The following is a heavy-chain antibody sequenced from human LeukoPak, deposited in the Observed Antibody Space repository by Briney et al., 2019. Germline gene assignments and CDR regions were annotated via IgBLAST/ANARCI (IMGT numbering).Heavy chain of an antibody. Sequence: SETLSLTCAVSGHSISSGYYRGWIRQPPGKGLQWIGNIYHSGTSYSNPSLKSRLTMSVDTSKNQFSLKLSSATAADTAVYYCARDSGGSRYNDWFDPWGQGTLVTVSS. CDR1: GHSISSGYY. V-gene: IGHV4-38-2*02. CDR2: IYHSGTS. CDR3: ARDSGGSRYNDWFDP. D-gene: IGHD2-15*01. J-gene: IGHJ5*01.